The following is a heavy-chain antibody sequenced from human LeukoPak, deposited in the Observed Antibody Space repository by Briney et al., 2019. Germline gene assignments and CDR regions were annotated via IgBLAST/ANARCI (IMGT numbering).Heavy chain of an antibody. D-gene: IGHD6-19*01. CDR3: AKAPIAVAVRDYFDY. Sequence: GGSLRLSCAASGFTFSSYAMSWVRQAPGKGLEWVSAISGSGGSTYYADSVKGRFTISRDNSKNTLYLQMNSLRAEDTAVCYCAKAPIAVAVRDYFDYWGQGTLVTVSS. CDR2: ISGSGGST. CDR1: GFTFSSYA. J-gene: IGHJ4*02. V-gene: IGHV3-23*01.